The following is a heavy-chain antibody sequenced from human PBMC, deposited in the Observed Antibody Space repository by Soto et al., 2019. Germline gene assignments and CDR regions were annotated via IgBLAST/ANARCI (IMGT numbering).Heavy chain of an antibody. Sequence: GGSLRLSCSASGFTFSSYAMHWVRQAPGKGLEYVSAISSNGCSTYYADSVKGRFTISRDNSKNTLYLQMSSLRAEDTAVYYCVKKDTVTTGFQHWGQGTLVTVSS. CDR1: GFTFSSYA. CDR3: VKKDTVTTGFQH. V-gene: IGHV3-64D*08. D-gene: IGHD4-4*01. J-gene: IGHJ1*01. CDR2: ISSNGCST.